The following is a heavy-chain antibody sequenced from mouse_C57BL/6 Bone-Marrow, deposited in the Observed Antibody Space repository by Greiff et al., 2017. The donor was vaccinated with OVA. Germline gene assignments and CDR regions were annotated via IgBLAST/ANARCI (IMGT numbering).Heavy chain of an antibody. J-gene: IGHJ1*03. D-gene: IGHD4-1*01. Sequence: VQLQQPGAELVKPGASVKVSCKASGYTFTSYWMHWVKQRPGQGLEWIGRIHPSDSDTNYNQKFKGKATLTVDKSSSTAYMQLSSLPSEDSAVYYRARVGRVKYFDVWGTGTTVTVSS. CDR2: IHPSDSDT. V-gene: IGHV1-74*01. CDR3: ARVGRVKYFDV. CDR1: GYTFTSYW.